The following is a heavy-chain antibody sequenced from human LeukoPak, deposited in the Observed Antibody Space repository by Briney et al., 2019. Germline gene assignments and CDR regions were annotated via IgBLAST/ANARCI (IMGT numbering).Heavy chain of an antibody. CDR3: ARDGETTGSISSWFDY. CDR1: GFTFSSYG. J-gene: IGHJ4*02. CDR2: IWYDGSNK. D-gene: IGHD6-13*01. Sequence: PGGSLRLSCAASGFTFSSYGMRWVRQAPGKGLEWVAVIWYDGSNKYYADSVKGRFTISRDNSENTLYLQMNSLRAEDTALYYCARDGETTGSISSWFDYWGQGTLVTVSS. V-gene: IGHV3-33*01.